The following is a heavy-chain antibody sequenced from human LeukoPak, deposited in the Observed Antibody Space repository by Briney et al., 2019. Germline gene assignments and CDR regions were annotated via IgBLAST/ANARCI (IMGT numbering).Heavy chain of an antibody. V-gene: IGHV4-38-2*01. J-gene: IGHJ5*02. CDR2: IYHGGST. CDR3: ARVIYCSGGSCYDGAWFDP. CDR1: GYSFSSGYY. Sequence: SETLSLTCGVSGYSFSSGYYWGWIRQPPGKGLEWIGSIYHGGSTYYNPSLKSRVTISVDTSKNQFSLKLSSLTAADTAVYYCARVIYCSGGSCYDGAWFDPWGQGTLVTVSS. D-gene: IGHD2-15*01.